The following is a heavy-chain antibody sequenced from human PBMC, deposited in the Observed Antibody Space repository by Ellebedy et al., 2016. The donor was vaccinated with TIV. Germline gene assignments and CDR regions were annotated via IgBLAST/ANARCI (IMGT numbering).Heavy chain of an antibody. Sequence: GESLKISCAASGFTFSNYWMHSVRQGPGKGRVWVSRIIGDGSSISYADSVKGRFTISRDNAKNTLHLQMNSLRAEDTAMYYCARAKAGTGSSDYWGQGTLVTVSS. CDR1: GFTFSNYW. V-gene: IGHV3-74*01. CDR3: ARAKAGTGSSDY. D-gene: IGHD3-10*01. CDR2: IIGDGSSI. J-gene: IGHJ4*02.